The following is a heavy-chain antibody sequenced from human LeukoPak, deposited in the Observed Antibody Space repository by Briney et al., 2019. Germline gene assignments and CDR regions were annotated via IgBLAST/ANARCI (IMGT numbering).Heavy chain of an antibody. J-gene: IGHJ4*02. D-gene: IGHD5-18*01. CDR2: IRYDGSNK. V-gene: IGHV3-30*02. CDR3: AKDRGYSYGCYDY. Sequence: GGSLRLSCAASGFTFSSYGMHWVRQAPGKGLEWVAFIRYDGSNKYYADSVKGRFTISRDNSKDTLYLQMNSLRAEDTAVYYCAKDRGYSYGCYDYWGQGTLVTVSS. CDR1: GFTFSSYG.